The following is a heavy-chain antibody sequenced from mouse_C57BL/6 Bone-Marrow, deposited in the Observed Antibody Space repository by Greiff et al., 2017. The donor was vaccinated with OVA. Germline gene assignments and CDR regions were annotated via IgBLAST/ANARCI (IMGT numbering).Heavy chain of an antibody. Sequence: VQLRQSGAELVKPGASVKISCKASGYAFSSYWMNWVKQRPGKGLEWIGQIYPGDGDTNYNGKFKGKATLTADKSSSTAYMQLSSLTSEDSAVYFCARSDGYYDPMFAYWGQGTLVTVSA. CDR2: IYPGDGDT. D-gene: IGHD2-3*01. CDR3: ARSDGYYDPMFAY. CDR1: GYAFSSYW. V-gene: IGHV1-80*01. J-gene: IGHJ3*01.